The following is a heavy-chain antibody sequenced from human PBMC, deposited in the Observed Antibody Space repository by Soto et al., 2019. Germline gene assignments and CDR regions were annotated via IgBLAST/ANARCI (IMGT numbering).Heavy chain of an antibody. V-gene: IGHV3-30-3*01. D-gene: IGHD3-10*01. CDR1: GFTFSSYA. Sequence: GGSLRLSCAASGFTFSSYAMHWVRQAPGKGLEWVAVISYDGSNKYYADSVKGRFTISRDNSKNTLYLQMNSLRAEDTAVYYCARAELVRGVIHPFDYWGQGTLVTVSS. CDR2: ISYDGSNK. CDR3: ARAELVRGVIHPFDY. J-gene: IGHJ4*02.